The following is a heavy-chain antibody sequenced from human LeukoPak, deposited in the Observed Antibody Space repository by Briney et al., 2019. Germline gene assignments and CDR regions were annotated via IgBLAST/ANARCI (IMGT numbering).Heavy chain of an antibody. CDR2: IWYDGSNK. V-gene: IGHV3-33*01. Sequence: GGSLRLSCAASGFTFSSYGMHWVRQAPGKGLEWVALIWYDGSNKYYADSVKGRLTISRDNPKNTLYLQMNSLRAEDTAVYYCAREGPRGNSQFDYWGQGTLVTVSS. CDR1: GFTFSSYG. CDR3: AREGPRGNSQFDY. J-gene: IGHJ4*02. D-gene: IGHD2/OR15-2a*01.